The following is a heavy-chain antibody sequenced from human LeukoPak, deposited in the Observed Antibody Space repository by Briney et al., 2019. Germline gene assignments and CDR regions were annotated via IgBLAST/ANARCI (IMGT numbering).Heavy chain of an antibody. CDR2: INHSGST. J-gene: IGHJ4*02. Sequence: SQTLSLTCTVSGGSISSGDYYWSWIRQPPGKGLEWIGEINHSGSTNYNPSLKSRVTISVDTSKHQFSLKLSSVTAADTAVYYCARTYYYGSGSYGRWGQGTLVTVSS. V-gene: IGHV4-30-4*08. D-gene: IGHD3-10*01. CDR1: GGSISSGDYY. CDR3: ARTYYYGSGSYGR.